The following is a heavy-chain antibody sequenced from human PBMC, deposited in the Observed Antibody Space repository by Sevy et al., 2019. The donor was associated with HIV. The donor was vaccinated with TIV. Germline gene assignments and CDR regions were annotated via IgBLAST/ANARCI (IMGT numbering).Heavy chain of an antibody. V-gene: IGHV3-30*18. J-gene: IGHJ6*02. Sequence: GGSLRLSCAASGFTFGSYGMHWVRQAPGKGLEWVAVISYDGSNKYYADSVKGRFTISRDNSKNTLYLQMNSLRAEDTAVYYCAKDLTIFGVVYGMDVWGQGTTVTVSS. CDR3: AKDLTIFGVVYGMDV. CDR1: GFTFGSYG. D-gene: IGHD3-3*01. CDR2: ISYDGSNK.